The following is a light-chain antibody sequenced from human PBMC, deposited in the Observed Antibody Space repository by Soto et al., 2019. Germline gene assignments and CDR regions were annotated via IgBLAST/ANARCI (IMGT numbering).Light chain of an antibody. V-gene: IGKV3-11*01. CDR2: DAS. J-gene: IGKJ4*01. Sequence: EIVLTQSPATLSLSPGERATLSCRASQSVSNYLAWYQQQPGQAPRLLIYDASNRATGIPARFSGSGSGTDFTLTISTLEPEDFAVYYCQQHINRLSFGGGTKVDIK. CDR3: QQHINRLS. CDR1: QSVSNY.